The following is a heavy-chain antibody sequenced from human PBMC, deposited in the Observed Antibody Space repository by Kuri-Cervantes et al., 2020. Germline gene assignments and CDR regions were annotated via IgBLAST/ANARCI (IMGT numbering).Heavy chain of an antibody. D-gene: IGHD2-21*01. V-gene: IGHV3-30*12. CDR3: ARIRVRYYYGMDV. J-gene: IGHJ6*02. CDR2: ISYDGSNK. CDR1: GFTFSTYG. Sequence: GESLKISCAASGFTFSTYGMHWVRQAPGKGLEWVAVISYDGSNKYYADSVKGRFTISRDNSKNTLYLQMNSLRAEDTAVYYCARIRVRYYYGMDVWGQGTTVTVSS.